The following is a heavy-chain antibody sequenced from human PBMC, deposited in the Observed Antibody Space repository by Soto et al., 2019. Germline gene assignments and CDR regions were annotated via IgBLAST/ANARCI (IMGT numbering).Heavy chain of an antibody. CDR3: ARGGHVVVVTAALDY. V-gene: IGHV1-46*04. CDR2: VNPSGGHT. CDR1: GDTFSDYY. Sequence: QVQLMQSGAEVKKPGASVKVSCKASGDTFSDYYIHWVRQAPGQGLEWMGTVNPSGGHTTYSQHLLGRVTMTRDTSTSTLQMELTSLTSEDTAVYYCARGGHVVVVTAALDYWAQGTLVTVSS. D-gene: IGHD2-21*02. J-gene: IGHJ4*02.